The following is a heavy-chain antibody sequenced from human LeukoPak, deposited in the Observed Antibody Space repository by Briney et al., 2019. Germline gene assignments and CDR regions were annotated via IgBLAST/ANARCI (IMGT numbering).Heavy chain of an antibody. J-gene: IGHJ5*02. CDR1: GFTFSSYG. V-gene: IGHV3-33*01. D-gene: IGHD3-10*01. CDR2: IWYDGSNK. Sequence: GGSLRLSCAASGFTFSSYGMHWVRQAPGKGLEWVAVIWYDGSNKYYADSVKGRFTISRDNSKNTLYLQMNSLRAEDTAVYYCARDVGLVRFGELLRWFDPWGQGTLVTVSS. CDR3: ARDVGLVRFGELLRWFDP.